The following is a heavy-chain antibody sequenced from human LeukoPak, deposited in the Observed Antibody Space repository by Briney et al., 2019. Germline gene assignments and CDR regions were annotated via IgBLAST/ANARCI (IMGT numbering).Heavy chain of an antibody. CDR1: GFTFSSYA. V-gene: IGHV3-30-3*01. J-gene: IGHJ4*02. Sequence: GGSLRLSCAASGFTFSSYAMHWVRQAPGKGLEWVAVMSYDGSDKYYADSVKGRFTISRDNSKNTLYLQMNSLRAEDTAVYYCAKDNSVAGTRNFDYWGQGTLVTVSS. CDR2: MSYDGSDK. D-gene: IGHD6-19*01. CDR3: AKDNSVAGTRNFDY.